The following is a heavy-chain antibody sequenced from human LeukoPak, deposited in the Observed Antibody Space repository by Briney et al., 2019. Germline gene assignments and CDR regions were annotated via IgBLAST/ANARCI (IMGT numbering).Heavy chain of an antibody. V-gene: IGHV1-18*01. J-gene: IGHJ6*02. CDR1: GYTFTSYG. CDR2: ISAYNGNT. Sequence: ASVKVSCKASGYTFTSYGISWVRQAPGQGLEWMGWISAYNGNTNYAQKLQGRVTMTTDTSTSTAYMELRSLRSDDTAVYYCARGPYSSSWYSYYYYYYGMDVWGQEATVTVSS. D-gene: IGHD6-13*01. CDR3: ARGPYSSSWYSYYYYYYGMDV.